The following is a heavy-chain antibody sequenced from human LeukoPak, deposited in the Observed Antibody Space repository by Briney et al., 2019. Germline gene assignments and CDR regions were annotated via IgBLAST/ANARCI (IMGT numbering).Heavy chain of an antibody. J-gene: IGHJ6*03. CDR1: GYTFTSYD. D-gene: IGHD5-18*01. V-gene: IGHV1-8*01. CDR3: ARGGSRDTAMVTLVYYYYYMDV. CDR2: MNPNSGNT. Sequence: EASVKVSCKASGYTFTSYDINWVRQATGQGLEWMGWMNPNSGNTGYAQKFQGRVTMTRNTSISTAYMELSSLRSEDTAVYYCARGGSRDTAMVTLVYYYYYMDVWGKGTTVTISS.